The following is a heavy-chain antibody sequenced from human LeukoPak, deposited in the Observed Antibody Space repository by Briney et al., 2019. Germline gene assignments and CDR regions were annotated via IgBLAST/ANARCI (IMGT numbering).Heavy chain of an antibody. CDR3: ARPSTYYDFWSGPFDP. Sequence: ASVKVSCKASGYTFTGYYMHWVRQAPGQGLEWMGWINPNSGGTNYAQKFQGRVTMTRDTSISTAYMELSRLRSDDTAVYYCARPSTYYDFWSGPFDPWGQGTLVTVSS. D-gene: IGHD3-3*01. V-gene: IGHV1-2*02. J-gene: IGHJ5*02. CDR2: INPNSGGT. CDR1: GYTFTGYY.